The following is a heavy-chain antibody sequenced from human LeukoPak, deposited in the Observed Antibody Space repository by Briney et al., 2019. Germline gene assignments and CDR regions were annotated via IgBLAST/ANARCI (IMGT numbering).Heavy chain of an antibody. CDR3: ARGVVYYRLDF. J-gene: IGHJ4*02. CDR1: GYTLTDYY. D-gene: IGHD3-22*01. V-gene: IGHV1-2*02. CDR2: TNPTSGDT. Sequence: ASVKVSCEASGYTLTDYYIHWVRQAPGQGLEWMGWTNPTSGDTNYAQRFQGRVTMTRDTSTSTAYMELSGLRSDDTAIYYCARGVVYYRLDFWGQGALVAVSS.